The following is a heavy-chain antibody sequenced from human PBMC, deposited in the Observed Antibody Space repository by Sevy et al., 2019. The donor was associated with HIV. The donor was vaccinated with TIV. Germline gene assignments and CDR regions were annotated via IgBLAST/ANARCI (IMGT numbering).Heavy chain of an antibody. V-gene: IGHV3-43*01. CDR2: ISWDGGSA. CDR1: GFTFDDYT. J-gene: IGHJ4*02. D-gene: IGHD3-10*01. Sequence: GGSLRLSCAASGFTFDDYTMHWVRQAPGKGLEWVSLISWDGGSAYYADSVKGRFTMSRDNSKNSLYLQMNSLRTEDTALYYCAKETGVSFYFDYWGQGTLVTVSS. CDR3: AKETGVSFYFDY.